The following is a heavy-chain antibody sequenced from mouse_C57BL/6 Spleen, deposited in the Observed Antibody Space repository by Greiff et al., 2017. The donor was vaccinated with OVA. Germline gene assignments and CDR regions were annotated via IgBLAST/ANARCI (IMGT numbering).Heavy chain of an antibody. CDR3: ANYYGSSYDYALDY. Sequence: VQLQQSGPELVKPGASVKISCKASGYSFTGYYMNWVKQSPEKSLEWIGEINPSTGGTTYNQKFKAKATLTVDTSSSTAYMQLKSLTSDDSAVYYCANYYGSSYDYALDYWGQGTSVTVSA. CDR2: INPSTGGT. D-gene: IGHD1-1*01. V-gene: IGHV1-42*01. CDR1: GYSFTGYY. J-gene: IGHJ4*01.